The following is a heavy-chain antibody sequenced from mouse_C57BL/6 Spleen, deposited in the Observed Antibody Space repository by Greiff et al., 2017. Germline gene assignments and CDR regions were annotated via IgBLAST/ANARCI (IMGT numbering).Heavy chain of an antibody. CDR1: GFTFSSYT. D-gene: IGHD2-12*01. V-gene: IGHV5-4*01. Sequence: EVKLMESGGGLVKPGGSLKLSCAASGFTFSSYTMSWVRQTPEKRLEWVATISDGGSYTYYPDNVKGRFTISRDNAKNNLYLQMSHLKSEDTAMYYCARDYDYLDYWGQGTTLTVSS. J-gene: IGHJ2*01. CDR2: ISDGGSYT. CDR3: ARDYDYLDY.